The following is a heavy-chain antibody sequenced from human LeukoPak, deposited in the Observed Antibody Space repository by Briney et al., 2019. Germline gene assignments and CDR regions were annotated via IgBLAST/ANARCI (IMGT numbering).Heavy chain of an antibody. CDR2: ISYDGSNK. J-gene: IGHJ4*02. Sequence: GGYLRLSCAASGFTFISYAMHWVRQAPGKGLEWVAVISYDGSNKYYADSVKGRFTISRDNSKNTLYLQMNSLRAEDTAVYYCARAEVGATTGGYFDYWGQGTLVTVSS. D-gene: IGHD1-26*01. CDR3: ARAEVGATTGGYFDY. V-gene: IGHV3-30-3*01. CDR1: GFTFISYA.